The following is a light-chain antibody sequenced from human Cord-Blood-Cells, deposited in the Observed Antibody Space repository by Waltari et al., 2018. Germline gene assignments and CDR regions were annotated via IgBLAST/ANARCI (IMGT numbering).Light chain of an antibody. CDR3: CSYAGSYTFEV. CDR1: STDVGGHNH. Sequence: QSALTQPRSVSGSPGQSATISSPGTSTDVGGHNHVSWYQQHPGPAPKLRIYDVSKRPSGVPDRFSGSKSGNAASLTISGLQAEDEADYYCCSYAGSYTFEVFGGGTKLTVL. CDR2: DVS. J-gene: IGLJ3*02. V-gene: IGLV2-11*01.